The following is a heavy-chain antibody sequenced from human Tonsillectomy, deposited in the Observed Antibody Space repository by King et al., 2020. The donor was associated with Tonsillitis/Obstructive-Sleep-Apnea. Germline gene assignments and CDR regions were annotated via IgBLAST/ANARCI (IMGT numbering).Heavy chain of an antibody. Sequence: QLVQSGAEVKKPGASVKVSCKASGYTFTSYGISWVRQAPGQGLEWMGWISAYNGNTNYAQKLQGRVTMTTDTSTSTAYMELRRLRSDDTAGYYCARGRVVAGTPSLFDYWGQGTLVTVSS. CDR1: GYTFTSYG. D-gene: IGHD6-19*01. CDR3: ARGRVVAGTPSLFDY. CDR2: ISAYNGNT. J-gene: IGHJ4*02. V-gene: IGHV1-18*01.